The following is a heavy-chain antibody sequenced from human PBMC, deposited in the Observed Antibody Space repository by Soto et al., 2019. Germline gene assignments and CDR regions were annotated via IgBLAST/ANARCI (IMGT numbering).Heavy chain of an antibody. Sequence: QAQLVQSGAEVRKPGSSVKVSCKASGGTFTNYAINWVRQAPGQGLEWMGDITPMFGRPNYAQKFQGRITITADDSTSTTYRELSSLRSEDTALYFCAREARVHTPVFGHWGQGTLVTVSS. CDR2: ITPMFGRP. J-gene: IGHJ4*02. V-gene: IGHV1-69*01. CDR1: GGTFTNYA. D-gene: IGHD2-2*01. CDR3: AREARVHTPVFGH.